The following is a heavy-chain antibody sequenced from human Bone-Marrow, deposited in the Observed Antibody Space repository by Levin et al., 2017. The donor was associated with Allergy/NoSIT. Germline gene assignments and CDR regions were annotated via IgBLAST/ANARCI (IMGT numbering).Heavy chain of an antibody. CDR3: ARDRGEQVLYYYCYALDV. Sequence: SVKVSCKASGGTFSSYALSWVRQAPGQGLEWLGGIIPVLSRTNYAQKFQGRITFTADESTGTAYMELTSLRSEDTAVYYCARDRGEQVLYYYCYALDVWGQGTSVTVSS. J-gene: IGHJ6*02. D-gene: IGHD3-10*01. CDR2: IIPVLSRT. CDR1: GGTFSSYA. V-gene: IGHV1-69*10.